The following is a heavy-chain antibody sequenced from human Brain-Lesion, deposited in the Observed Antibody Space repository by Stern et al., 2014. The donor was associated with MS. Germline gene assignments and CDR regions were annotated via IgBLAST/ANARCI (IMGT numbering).Heavy chain of an antibody. D-gene: IGHD3-10*01. Sequence: QVQLVQSGPGLVKPSETLSLTCTVSGGSISSSSYYWGWIRQPPGKGLEWIGSIYYRGSTYYNPSLKSRVTISLDTSKNQLSLSLASVTAADTAVYFCAKLWLGELPESPFDYWGQGTLVTVSS. CDR1: GGSISSSSYY. J-gene: IGHJ4*02. CDR3: AKLWLGELPESPFDY. V-gene: IGHV4-39*01. CDR2: IYYRGST.